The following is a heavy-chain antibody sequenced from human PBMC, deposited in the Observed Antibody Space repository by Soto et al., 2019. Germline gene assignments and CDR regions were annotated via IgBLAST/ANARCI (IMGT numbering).Heavy chain of an antibody. Sequence: QVQLVQSGADVKKTGASVKVSCKTSGYTFTDYYVHWVRQAPGQGLEWMGVINPSGGSTDSAQKFQGRVTMTRDTSTRTVYMELSRLRSEDTAVYYCATLGGSYDWGQGTLVTVSS. J-gene: IGHJ4*02. CDR3: ATLGGSYD. CDR1: GYTFTDYY. V-gene: IGHV1-46*01. CDR2: INPSGGST. D-gene: IGHD3-16*01.